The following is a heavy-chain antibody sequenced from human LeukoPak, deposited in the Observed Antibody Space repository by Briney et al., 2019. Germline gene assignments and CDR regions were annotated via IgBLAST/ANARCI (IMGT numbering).Heavy chain of an antibody. CDR2: TSGSGGST. Sequence: PGGSLRLSCAASGFTFSSYAMSWVRQAPGKGLEWVSATSGSGGSTYYADSVKGRFTISRDNSKNTLYLQMNSLRAEDTAVYYCAKCYYDSSGYYYPYFDYWGQGTLVTVSS. CDR3: AKCYYDSSGYYYPYFDY. V-gene: IGHV3-23*01. J-gene: IGHJ4*02. D-gene: IGHD3-22*01. CDR1: GFTFSSYA.